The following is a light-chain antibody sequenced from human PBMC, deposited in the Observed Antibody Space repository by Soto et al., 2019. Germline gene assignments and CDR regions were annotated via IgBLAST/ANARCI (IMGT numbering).Light chain of an antibody. Sequence: QSALTQPASASGSPGQSITISCTGTSSDVGGYNYVSWYQQHPGKAPKLMIYEVSKRPSGVPDRFSGSKSGNTASLTVSGHEDEDDDYYCCSSKSSSHVVFGGGTKLTVL. CDR1: SSDVGGYNY. V-gene: IGLV2-14*01. CDR3: CSSKSSSHVV. CDR2: EVS. J-gene: IGLJ2*01.